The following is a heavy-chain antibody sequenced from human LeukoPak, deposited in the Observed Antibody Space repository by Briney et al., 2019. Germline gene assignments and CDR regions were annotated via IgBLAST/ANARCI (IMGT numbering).Heavy chain of an antibody. Sequence: SETLSLTCTVSAGSISSSSYDWGWIRQPPGKGLEWIGSIDYSGSTYYNPSLKRRVTISVPTSKNQSSLKLSSVTAGDTAVYYCARPQGYQLLDCEYWGQGTLVTVSS. CDR1: AGSISSSSYD. CDR3: ARPQGYQLLDCEY. D-gene: IGHD2-2*01. CDR2: IDYSGST. J-gene: IGHJ4*02. V-gene: IGHV4-39*01.